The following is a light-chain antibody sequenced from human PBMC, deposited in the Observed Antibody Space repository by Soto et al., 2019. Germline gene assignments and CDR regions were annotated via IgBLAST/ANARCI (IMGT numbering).Light chain of an antibody. CDR2: GAS. CDR3: QQYGSSPWT. V-gene: IGKV3-20*01. Sequence: EIVLTQSPGTLSLSPGERATLSCRASQSVSSNNLVWYQQKPGQAPRLLIYGASYRAAGIPDRFSDSGSGTDFTLTISRLEPEDFALYYCQQYGSSPWTFGQGTKVEIK. J-gene: IGKJ1*01. CDR1: QSVSSNN.